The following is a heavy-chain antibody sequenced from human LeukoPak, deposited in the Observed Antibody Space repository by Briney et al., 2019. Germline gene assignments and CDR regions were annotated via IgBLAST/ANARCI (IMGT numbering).Heavy chain of an antibody. V-gene: IGHV3-30-3*01. CDR3: ARDSRMYSGYGDY. Sequence: PGGSLRLSCAASGFTFSSYAMHWVRQAPGKGLEWVAVISYDGSNKYYADSVKGRFTISRDNSKNTLYLQMNSLRAEDTAVYYCARDSRMYSGYGDYWGQGTLVTVSS. CDR2: ISYDGSNK. D-gene: IGHD5-12*01. CDR1: GFTFSSYA. J-gene: IGHJ4*02.